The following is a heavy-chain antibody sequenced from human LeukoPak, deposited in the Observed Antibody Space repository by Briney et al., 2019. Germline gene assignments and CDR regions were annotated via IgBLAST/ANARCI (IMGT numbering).Heavy chain of an antibody. V-gene: IGHV1-46*01. J-gene: IGHJ6*02. CDR2: INPSGGST. D-gene: IGHD3-3*01. Sequence: ASVTVSCKASGYTFTSYYMHWVRQAPGQGLERMGIINPSGGSTSYAQKFQGRVTMTRDTSTSTVYMELSSLRSEDTAVYYCARGIITIFGVAIKDGMDVWGQGTTVTVSS. CDR1: GYTFTSYY. CDR3: ARGIITIFGVAIKDGMDV.